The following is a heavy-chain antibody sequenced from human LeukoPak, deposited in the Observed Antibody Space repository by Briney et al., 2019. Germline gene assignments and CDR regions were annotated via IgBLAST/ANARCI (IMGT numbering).Heavy chain of an antibody. CDR2: IKSKTDGGTT. Sequence: GGSLRLSCAASGFTFSSYSMNWVRQAPGKGLEWVGRIKSKTDGGTTDYAAPVKGRFTISRDNSRSTLYLQMNSLRPEDTAIYYCAREGYYGSGSPPSLYFDYWGQGTLVTVSS. D-gene: IGHD3-10*01. V-gene: IGHV3-15*07. CDR1: GFTFSSYS. J-gene: IGHJ4*02. CDR3: AREGYYGSGSPPSLYFDY.